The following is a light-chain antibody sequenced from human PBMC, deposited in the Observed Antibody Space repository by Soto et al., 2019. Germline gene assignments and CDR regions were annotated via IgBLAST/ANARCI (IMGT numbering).Light chain of an antibody. CDR3: QQRNSWPLRVT. CDR1: QSVSSY. V-gene: IGKV3-11*01. J-gene: IGKJ3*01. CDR2: DAS. Sequence: EIVLTQSPATLSLSPGERATLSCRASQSVSSYLAWYQQKPGQAPSLLIDDASNRATGIPSRFSGSASGTAFTLTISSLEPEDVAVYYCQQRNSWPLRVTFGPGTKVDIK.